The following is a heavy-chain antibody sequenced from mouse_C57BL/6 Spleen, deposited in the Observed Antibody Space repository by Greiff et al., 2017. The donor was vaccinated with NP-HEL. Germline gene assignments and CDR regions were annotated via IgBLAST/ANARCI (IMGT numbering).Heavy chain of an antibody. CDR1: GYSITSGYY. CDR3: ARVVLRYPYYFDY. J-gene: IGHJ2*01. Sequence: EVQRVESGPGLVKPSQSLSLTCSVTGYSITSGYYWNWIRQFPGNKLEWMGYISYDGSNNYNPSLKNRISITRDTSKNQFFLKLNSVTTEDTATYYCARVVLRYPYYFDYWGQGTTLTVSS. D-gene: IGHD1-1*01. V-gene: IGHV3-6*01. CDR2: ISYDGSN.